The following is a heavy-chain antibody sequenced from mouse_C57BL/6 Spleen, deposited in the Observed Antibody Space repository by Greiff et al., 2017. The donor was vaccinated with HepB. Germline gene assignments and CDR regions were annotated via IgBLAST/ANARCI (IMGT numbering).Heavy chain of an antibody. CDR3: ARPPYLYYAMDY. D-gene: IGHD5-5*01. CDR1: GFTFSDYG. J-gene: IGHJ4*01. CDR2: ISSGSSTI. V-gene: IGHV5-17*01. Sequence: EVKLVESGGGLVKPGGSLKLSCAASGFTFSDYGMHWVRQAPEKGLEWVAYISSGSSTIYYADTVKGRFTISRDNAKNTLFLQMTSLRSEDTAMYYCARPPYLYYAMDYWGQGTSVTVSS.